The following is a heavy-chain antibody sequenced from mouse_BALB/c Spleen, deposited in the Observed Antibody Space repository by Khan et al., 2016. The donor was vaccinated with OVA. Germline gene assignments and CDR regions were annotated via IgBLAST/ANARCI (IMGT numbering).Heavy chain of an antibody. Sequence: VQLKESGPGLVAPSQSLSITCTISGFSLTNYGIPWVRPPPGKGLEWLVVIWSDGSTTYNSALKSRLTISKDNSKSQVFLKMNSLQTDDTAMYFCARQPYYHYNIMDYWGQGTSVTVSS. CDR2: IWSDGST. CDR1: GFSLTNYG. CDR3: ARQPYYHYNIMDY. J-gene: IGHJ4*01. V-gene: IGHV2-6-1*01. D-gene: IGHD2-10*01.